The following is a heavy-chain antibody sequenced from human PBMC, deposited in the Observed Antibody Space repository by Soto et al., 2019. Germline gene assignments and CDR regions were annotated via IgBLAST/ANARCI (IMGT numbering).Heavy chain of an antibody. V-gene: IGHV3-23*01. D-gene: IGHD4-17*01. Sequence: EVQGLESGGGLVQPGGSLRLSCAASGFTFSNYAMSWVRQAPGKGLEWVSTIRGSGDNTDYEDSVKGRFTISRDNTKNTLYLQMNSLRAEDTAVYYCAKDPLTVTPYFDYWGQGTLVTVSS. CDR3: AKDPLTVTPYFDY. J-gene: IGHJ4*02. CDR2: IRGSGDNT. CDR1: GFTFSNYA.